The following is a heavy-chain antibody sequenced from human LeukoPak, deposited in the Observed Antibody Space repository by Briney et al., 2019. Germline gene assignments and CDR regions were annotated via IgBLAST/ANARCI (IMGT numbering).Heavy chain of an antibody. CDR1: GESISGFY. D-gene: IGHD2-2*01. CDR2: IYYSGST. Sequence: PSETLSLTCTVSGESISGFYWTWIRQPPGKGLEWIGYIYYSGSTNYNPSLKSRVTISVDTSKNQFSLKLSSVTAADTAVYYCAKSSRFGPAVIWGQGTLVTVSS. J-gene: IGHJ4*02. CDR3: AKSSRFGPAVI. V-gene: IGHV4-59*08.